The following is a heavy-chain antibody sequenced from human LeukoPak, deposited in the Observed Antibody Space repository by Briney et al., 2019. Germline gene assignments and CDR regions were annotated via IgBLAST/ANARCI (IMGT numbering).Heavy chain of an antibody. J-gene: IGHJ3*02. Sequence: KPSETLSLTCTVSGGSISSYYWSWIRQPPGKGLEWIGYIYYSGSTNYNPSLKSRVTISVDTSKNQFSLKLSSVTPADTAVYYCARLITILPQNAFDIWGQGTMVTVSS. CDR1: GGSISSYY. CDR2: IYYSGST. V-gene: IGHV4-59*08. CDR3: ARLITILPQNAFDI. D-gene: IGHD3-9*01.